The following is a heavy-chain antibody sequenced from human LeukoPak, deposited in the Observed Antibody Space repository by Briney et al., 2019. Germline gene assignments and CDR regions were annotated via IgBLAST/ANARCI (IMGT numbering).Heavy chain of an antibody. Sequence: GESLRLSCAASGFTFTNAWMTWVRQAPGKGLEWVGRIKSKADGETTDYAAPVKGRFTMSRDDSKATLYLQMNILKAEDTAVYYCTTDLGITMIRGVILYWGQGALVTVSS. CDR1: GFTFTNAW. CDR3: TTDLGITMIRGVILY. CDR2: IKSKADGETT. V-gene: IGHV3-15*01. J-gene: IGHJ4*02. D-gene: IGHD3-10*01.